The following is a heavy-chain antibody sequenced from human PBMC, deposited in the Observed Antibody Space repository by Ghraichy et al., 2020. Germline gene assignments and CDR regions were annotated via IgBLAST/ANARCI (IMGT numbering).Heavy chain of an antibody. CDR2: TYYRSKWYN. J-gene: IGHJ4*02. CDR1: GDSVSSNSAA. Sequence: SQTLSLTCDISGDSVSSNSAAWNWIRQSPSRGLEWLGRTYYRSKWYNDYSLSMRGRLTINADTSKDQFSLHLNSVTPEDTAVYYCARDLSARFVHWGQGTLVTVSS. CDR3: ARDLSARFVH. V-gene: IGHV6-1*01.